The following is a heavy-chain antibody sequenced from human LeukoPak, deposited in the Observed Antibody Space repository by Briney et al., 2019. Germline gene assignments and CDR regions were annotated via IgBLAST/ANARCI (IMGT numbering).Heavy chain of an antibody. CDR3: ARSSVVPAAKNWFDP. CDR2: IYPGDSDT. D-gene: IGHD2-2*01. V-gene: IGHV5-51*01. Sequence: GESLKISFKGSGYSFTSYWIGWVRQMPGKGLEGMGIIYPGDSDTRYSPSFQGQVTISADKSISTAYLQWSSLKASDTAMYYCARSSVVPAAKNWFDPWGQGTLVTVSS. J-gene: IGHJ5*02. CDR1: GYSFTSYW.